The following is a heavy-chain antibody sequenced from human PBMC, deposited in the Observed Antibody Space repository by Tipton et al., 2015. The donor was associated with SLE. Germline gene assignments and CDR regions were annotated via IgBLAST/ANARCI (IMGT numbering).Heavy chain of an antibody. Sequence: TLSLTCTVSGGSISSHYWSWIRQPPGKGLEWIGYIYYSGSTNYNPSLKSRVTISVDTSKNQFSLKLSSVTAADTAIYYCARDNTVTGTTVYWGQGTPVTVSS. CDR3: ARDNTVTGTTVY. CDR1: GGSISSHY. V-gene: IGHV4-59*11. D-gene: IGHD1-1*01. CDR2: IYYSGST. J-gene: IGHJ4*02.